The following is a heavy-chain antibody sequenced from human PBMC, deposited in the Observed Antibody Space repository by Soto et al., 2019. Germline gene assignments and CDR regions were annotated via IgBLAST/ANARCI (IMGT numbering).Heavy chain of an antibody. CDR2: IKSKGHGGTT. CDR1: GFAFSNAW. V-gene: IGHV3-15*07. D-gene: IGHD3-22*01. J-gene: IGHJ4*01. Sequence: PGGSLSVSCAASGFAFSNAWINWVRQAPGKGLEWVGRIKSKGHGGTTDFAAPVRGRFAISRDDSRNLVYMQMNSLNTEDTAVYYCTTDSYTSVIVVRFDYWGHGTLVTVSS. CDR3: TTDSYTSVIVVRFDY.